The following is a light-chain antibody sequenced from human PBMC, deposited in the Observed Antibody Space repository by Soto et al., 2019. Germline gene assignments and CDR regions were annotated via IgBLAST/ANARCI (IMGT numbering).Light chain of an antibody. Sequence: QSVLTQPASVSGSPGQSITISCTGTSSDVGGYNYVSWYQQDPGKAPKLMIYDDSNRPSGVSNRFSGSKSGKTASLTISGLQAEDEADYYCSSYTSSSTLPYVFGTGTKVTVL. CDR3: SSYTSSSTLPYV. V-gene: IGLV2-14*01. J-gene: IGLJ1*01. CDR2: DDS. CDR1: SSDVGGYNY.